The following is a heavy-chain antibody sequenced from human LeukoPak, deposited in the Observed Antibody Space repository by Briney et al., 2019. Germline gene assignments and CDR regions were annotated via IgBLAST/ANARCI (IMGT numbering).Heavy chain of an antibody. Sequence: ASVKVSCKTSGYTFTSYGVSWVRQAPGQGLEWMGWISTYNGNTNYAQNFQGRVTMTTDTSTSTGYMELRSLRSDDTAVYYCARDLTIAAAGTYGYWGQGTLVTVSS. D-gene: IGHD6-13*01. CDR3: ARDLTIAAAGTYGY. CDR2: ISTYNGNT. J-gene: IGHJ4*02. V-gene: IGHV1-18*01. CDR1: GYTFTSYG.